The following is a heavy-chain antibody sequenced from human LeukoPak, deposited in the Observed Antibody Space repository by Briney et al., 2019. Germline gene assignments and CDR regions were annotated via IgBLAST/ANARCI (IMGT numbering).Heavy chain of an antibody. CDR3: ARELHSDGYRLLDY. CDR2: INAGNGNT. J-gene: IGHJ4*02. V-gene: IGHV1-3*01. Sequence: ASVTVSCKASGYTFTTYAMHWVRQAPGQRLEWMGWINAGNGNTKYSQKFQGRVTITRDTSASTAYMELSSLRSEDTAVYFCARELHSDGYRLLDYWGQGTLVTVSS. CDR1: GYTFTTYA. D-gene: IGHD5-18*01.